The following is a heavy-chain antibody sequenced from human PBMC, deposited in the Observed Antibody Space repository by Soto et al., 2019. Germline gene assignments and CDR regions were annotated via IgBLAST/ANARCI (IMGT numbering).Heavy chain of an antibody. CDR3: AWSGVPAPIFHGWFDP. CDR1: GFIFSSYG. CDR2: ISRDGSFI. Sequence: EVQLVESGGGLVKSGGSLRLSCAASGFIFSSYGMNWVRQAPGKGLEWVSSISRDGSFIYYADSVKGRFTISRDNAENSLSLQMNSLIADDPAIYSCAWSGVPAPIFHGWFDPWGEGTPVTVSS. J-gene: IGHJ5*02. V-gene: IGHV3-21*01. D-gene: IGHD2-2*02.